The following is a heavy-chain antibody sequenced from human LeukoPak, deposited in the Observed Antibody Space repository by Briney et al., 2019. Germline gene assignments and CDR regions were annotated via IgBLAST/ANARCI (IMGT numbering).Heavy chain of an antibody. CDR1: GFTFSSHG. D-gene: IGHD3-22*01. CDR3: ARDYYDSSGGRFDY. CDR2: ISYDGNNK. Sequence: GGSLRLSCAASGFTFSSHGMHWVRQAPGKGLECVAVISYDGNNKYYADSVKGRFTVSRDNSKNTLYLQMNSLRAEDTAVYFCARDYYDSSGGRFDYWGQGTLVTVSA. J-gene: IGHJ4*02. V-gene: IGHV3-30*03.